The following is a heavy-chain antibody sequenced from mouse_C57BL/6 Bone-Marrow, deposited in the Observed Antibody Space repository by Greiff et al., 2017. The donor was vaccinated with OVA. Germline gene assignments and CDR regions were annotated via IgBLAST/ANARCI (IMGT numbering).Heavy chain of an antibody. V-gene: IGHV5-15*01. J-gene: IGHJ1*03. D-gene: IGHD1-1*01. CDR3: ARRGGIYYYGSRDWYFDV. CDR2: ISNLAYSI. CDR1: GFTFSDYG. Sequence: EVQWVESGGGLVQPGGSLKLSCAASGFTFSDYGMAWVRQAPRKGPEWVAFISNLAYSIYYADTVTGRFTISRENATNTLYLEMSSLRSEDTAMYYCARRGGIYYYGSRDWYFDVWGTGTTVTVSS.